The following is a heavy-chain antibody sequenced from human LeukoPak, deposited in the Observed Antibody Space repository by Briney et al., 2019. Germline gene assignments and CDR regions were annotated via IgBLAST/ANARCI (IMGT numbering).Heavy chain of an antibody. CDR1: GFTFSSYG. J-gene: IGHJ4*02. CDR3: ARGRGYSYGWGYFDY. Sequence: GSPRLSCAASGFTFSSYGMHWVRQAPGKGLEWVAVIWYDGSNKYYADSVKGRFTISRDNSKNTLYLQMNSLRAEDTAVYYCARGRGYSYGWGYFDYWGQGTLVTVSS. CDR2: IWYDGSNK. D-gene: IGHD5-18*01. V-gene: IGHV3-33*01.